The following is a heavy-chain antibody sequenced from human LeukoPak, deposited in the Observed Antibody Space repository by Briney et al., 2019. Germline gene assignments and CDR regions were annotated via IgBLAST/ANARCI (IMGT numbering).Heavy chain of an antibody. D-gene: IGHD5-18*01. Sequence: GGSLRLSCAASGLTISSSGMSWVRQAPGKGLEWVSIISDSGGSTYNADSVKGRFTISRDNSKNTLYLQMNSLRAEDTAIYYCALGGDTPNDYWGQGTLVTVSS. J-gene: IGHJ4*02. V-gene: IGHV3-23*01. CDR3: ALGGDTPNDY. CDR1: GLTISSSG. CDR2: ISDSGGST.